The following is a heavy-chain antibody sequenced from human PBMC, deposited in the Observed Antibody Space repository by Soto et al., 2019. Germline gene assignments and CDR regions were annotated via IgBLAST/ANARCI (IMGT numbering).Heavy chain of an antibody. CDR3: ATSSGDPDY. Sequence: GESLKISCAASGFTFSSYAMSWVRQAPGKGLEWVSAISGSGGSTYYADSVKGRFTISRDNSKNTLYLQMNSLRAEDTAVYYCATSSGDPDYWGQGTLVTVSS. J-gene: IGHJ4*02. CDR2: ISGSGGST. CDR1: GFTFSSYA. V-gene: IGHV3-23*01. D-gene: IGHD7-27*01.